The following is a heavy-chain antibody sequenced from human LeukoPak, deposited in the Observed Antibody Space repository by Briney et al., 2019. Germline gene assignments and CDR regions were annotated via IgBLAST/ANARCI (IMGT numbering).Heavy chain of an antibody. CDR1: GYTFTSYG. V-gene: IGHV1-18*01. J-gene: IGHJ3*02. CDR2: ISGYNGNT. CDR3: ARGGWLQSNDAFDI. Sequence: ASVKVSCKASGYTFTSYGISWVRQAPGQGLEWMGWISGYNGNTNYAQKLQDRVTMTTDTSTSTAYMELRSLRSDDTAVYYCARGGWLQSNDAFDIWGQGTMVTVSS. D-gene: IGHD5-24*01.